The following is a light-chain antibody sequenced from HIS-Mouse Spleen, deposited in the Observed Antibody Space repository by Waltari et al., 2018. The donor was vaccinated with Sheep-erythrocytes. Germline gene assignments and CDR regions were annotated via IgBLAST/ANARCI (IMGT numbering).Light chain of an antibody. V-gene: IGKV3D-7*01. CDR2: GAS. CDR3: QQDYNLRT. CDR1: QSVSSSY. Sequence: EIVMTQSPATLSLSPGERATLSCRASQSVSSSYLSWYQQKPGQATRLPIYGASTRATGIPARFSGSGSGTDFTLTISSLQPEDFAVYYCQQDYNLRTFGQGTKVEIK. J-gene: IGKJ1*01.